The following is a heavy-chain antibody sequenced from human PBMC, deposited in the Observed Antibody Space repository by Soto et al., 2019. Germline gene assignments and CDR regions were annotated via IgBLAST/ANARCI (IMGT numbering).Heavy chain of an antibody. J-gene: IGHJ4*02. CDR2: IMPGSSHI. CDR1: GFTFSIYS. CDR3: AKGRPVTFFDY. Sequence: GGSLRLSCAASGFTFSIYSMNWVRQAPGKGLEWVSYIMPGSSHIFYADSVKGRFTISRDNAKNSLYLQMSSLRAEDKAVYYCAKGRPVTFFDYWGQGTLVTVSS. D-gene: IGHD5-18*01. V-gene: IGHV3-48*01.